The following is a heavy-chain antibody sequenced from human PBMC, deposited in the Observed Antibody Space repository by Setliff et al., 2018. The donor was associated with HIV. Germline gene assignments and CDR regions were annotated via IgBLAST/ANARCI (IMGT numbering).Heavy chain of an antibody. Sequence: PGESLKISCAVSGFTVSSGYMSWVRQAPGKGLVWVSRINSDGSSTSYADSVKGRFTISRDNAKNTLYLQMNSLRAEDTAVYYCARGPYGGNHGGGAFDIWGQGTMVTVSS. J-gene: IGHJ3*02. CDR1: GFTVSSGY. CDR2: INSDGSST. V-gene: IGHV3-74*01. CDR3: ARGPYGGNHGGGAFDI. D-gene: IGHD4-17*01.